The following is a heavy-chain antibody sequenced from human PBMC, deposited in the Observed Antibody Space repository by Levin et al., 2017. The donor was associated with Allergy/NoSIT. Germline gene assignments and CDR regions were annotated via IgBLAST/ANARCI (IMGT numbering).Heavy chain of an antibody. CDR2: IIPIFGTA. Sequence: ASVKVSCKASGGTFSSYAISWVRQAPGQGLEWMGGIIPIFGTANYAQKFQGRVTITADKSTSTAYMELSSLRSEDTAVYYCARGMVGATDPHYYYYGMDVWGQGTTVTVSS. CDR3: ARGMVGATDPHYYYYGMDV. J-gene: IGHJ6*02. CDR1: GGTFSSYA. D-gene: IGHD1-26*01. V-gene: IGHV1-69*06.